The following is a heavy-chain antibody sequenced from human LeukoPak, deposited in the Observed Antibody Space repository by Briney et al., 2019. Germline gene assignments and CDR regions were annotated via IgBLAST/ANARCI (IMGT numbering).Heavy chain of an antibody. CDR1: GFTFSTYW. D-gene: IGHD6-13*01. CDR2: INSDGSST. Sequence: PGGSLRLSCAASGFTFSTYWMHWVRQPPGKGLVWFSRINSDGSSTSYADSVKGRFTISRDNAKNTLYLQMNSLRAEDTAVYYCAKDPHARIVAAVLQWGQGTLVTVSS. CDR3: AKDPHARIVAAVLQ. V-gene: IGHV3-74*01. J-gene: IGHJ4*02.